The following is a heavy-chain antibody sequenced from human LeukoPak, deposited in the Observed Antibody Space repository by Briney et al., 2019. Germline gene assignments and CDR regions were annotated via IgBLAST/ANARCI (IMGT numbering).Heavy chain of an antibody. Sequence: GGSLRLSCGASRFTFSNHWMTWVRQAPGKGPEWVANINKDESEKYYVDSVKGRFTISRDTAKNSLYLQMNNLRAEDTALYYCARNNDMDVWGQGTTVIVSS. CDR3: ARNNDMDV. J-gene: IGHJ6*02. V-gene: IGHV3-7*03. CDR1: RFTFSNHW. CDR2: INKDESEK. D-gene: IGHD1/OR15-1a*01.